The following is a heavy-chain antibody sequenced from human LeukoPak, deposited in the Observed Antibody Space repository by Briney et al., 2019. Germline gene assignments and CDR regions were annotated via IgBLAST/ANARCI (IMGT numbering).Heavy chain of an antibody. Sequence: GASVKVSCKASGYTFTSYDINWVRQATGQGLEWMGWMNPNGGNTGYAQKFQGRVTMTRNTSISTAYMELSSLRSEDTAVYYCAREYGQHYYGSGSSYYYGMDVWAKGPRSPSP. D-gene: IGHD3-10*01. CDR2: MNPNGGNT. J-gene: IGHJ6*02. CDR3: AREYGQHYYGSGSSYYYGMDV. CDR1: GYTFTSYD. V-gene: IGHV1-8*01.